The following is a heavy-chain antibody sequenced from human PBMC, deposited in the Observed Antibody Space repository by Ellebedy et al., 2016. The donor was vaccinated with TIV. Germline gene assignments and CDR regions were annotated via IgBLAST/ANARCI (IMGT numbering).Heavy chain of an antibody. CDR3: VPRMVVAFEY. Sequence: GESLKISCAASGFTFNSYAMHWVRQAPGKGLEYVSAISNNGGSTYYADSVKGRFTISRDNSKNTLYLQMSSLTPEETAVYYCVPRMVVAFEYWGQGTLVTVSS. D-gene: IGHD2-21*01. J-gene: IGHJ4*02. CDR1: GFTFNSYA. CDR2: ISNNGGST. V-gene: IGHV3-64D*09.